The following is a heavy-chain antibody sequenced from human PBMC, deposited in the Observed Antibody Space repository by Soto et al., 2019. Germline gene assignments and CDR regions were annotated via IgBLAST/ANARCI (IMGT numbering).Heavy chain of an antibody. Sequence: QVHLAESGGGVVQPGTSLRLSCATSGFPFDRYGMHWVRQAPGKGVEWVAAMWYDGSNTYYGESVKGRFLISRDNSKNTVYLEMNSLRVEDTGVYFCSKGRIAVAAGAFDSWGPGTRVTVSS. CDR1: GFPFDRYG. CDR2: MWYDGSNT. CDR3: SKGRIAVAAGAFDS. D-gene: IGHD6-19*01. J-gene: IGHJ3*01. V-gene: IGHV3-33*03.